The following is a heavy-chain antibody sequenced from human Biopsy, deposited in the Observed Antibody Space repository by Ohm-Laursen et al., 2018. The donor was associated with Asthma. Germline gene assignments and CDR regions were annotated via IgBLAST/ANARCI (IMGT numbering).Heavy chain of an antibody. Sequence: SLRLSCAASGFSFDDCAMHWVRQAPGKGLEWVSSISWNSGNIDYADSVKGRFTISRDNAKNSLYLQMQSLRPEDAAFYYCARSADYYDSTDYLDFWGRGTLVTVSS. J-gene: IGHJ4*01. CDR3: ARSADYYDSTDYLDF. CDR2: ISWNSGNI. V-gene: IGHV3-9*01. CDR1: GFSFDDCA. D-gene: IGHD3-22*01.